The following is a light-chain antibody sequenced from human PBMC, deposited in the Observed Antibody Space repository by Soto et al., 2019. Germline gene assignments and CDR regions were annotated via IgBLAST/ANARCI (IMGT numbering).Light chain of an antibody. J-gene: IGLJ1*01. Sequence: QAVRTQPPSVAGAPGQRVTISCTGSSSNIGAGYDVHWYQQFPGTAPKLLIYGNSNRPSGVPDRFSGSKSGTSASLAITGLQAEDEADYYCQSYDSSLSGVFGSGTKVTV. CDR1: SSNIGAGYD. V-gene: IGLV1-40*01. CDR2: GNS. CDR3: QSYDSSLSGV.